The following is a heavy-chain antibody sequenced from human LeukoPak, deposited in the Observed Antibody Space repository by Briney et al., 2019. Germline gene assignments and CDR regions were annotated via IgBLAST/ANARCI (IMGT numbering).Heavy chain of an antibody. CDR3: ARAYCSGGSCYSSRGMFDP. V-gene: IGHV4-59*01. J-gene: IGHJ5*02. D-gene: IGHD2-15*01. CDR2: IYYSGST. CDR1: RGSISTYY. Sequence: SETLSLTCTVSRGSISTYYWSWIRQPPGKGLEWIGYIYYSGSTNYNPSLKSRVTISLDTSKSQFSLKLSSVTAADTAVYYCARAYCSGGSCYSSRGMFDPWGQGTLVTVSS.